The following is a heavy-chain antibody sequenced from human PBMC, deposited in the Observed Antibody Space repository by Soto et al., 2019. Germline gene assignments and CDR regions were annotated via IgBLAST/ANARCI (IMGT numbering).Heavy chain of an antibody. CDR1: GFMFNRYA. J-gene: IGHJ4*02. D-gene: IGHD3-3*01. V-gene: IGHV3-30-3*01. CDR2: ISKDGSVQ. Sequence: QVQLVESGGRVVQPGRSLRLSCAASGFMFNRYAIHWVRQIPGKGLEWVAVISKDGSVQYYADSVRGRFLISRDKSKDTVYLEMNSLRVEDTALFFCARSRSGAVPDSFGYWGQGTPVTVSS. CDR3: ARSRSGAVPDSFGY.